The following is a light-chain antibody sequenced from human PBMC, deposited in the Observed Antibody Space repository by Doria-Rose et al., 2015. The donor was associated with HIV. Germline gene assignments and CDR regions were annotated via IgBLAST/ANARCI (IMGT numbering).Light chain of an antibody. CDR2: WAS. CDR3: QQYYDTPS. V-gene: IGKV4-1*01. CDR1: QSLLYTSKNY. J-gene: IGKJ3*01. Sequence: TQSPESLGMSLGERATLNCKSNQSLLYTSKNYLAWYQQKPGQPPKLLIYWASTRQSGVHARFSGSGSGTDFTLTISSLEAEDVAVYYCQQYYDTPSFGPGTTLDIK.